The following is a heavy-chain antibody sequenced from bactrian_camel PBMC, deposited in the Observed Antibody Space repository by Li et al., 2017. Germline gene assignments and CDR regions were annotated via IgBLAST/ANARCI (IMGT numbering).Heavy chain of an antibody. CDR3: ASANYGDSSMNY. D-gene: IGHD6*01. CDR1: GFTFSRYV. CDR2: INRDGSAT. V-gene: IGHV3S25*01. J-gene: IGHJ4*01. Sequence: GLVQPGGSLRLSCHVAGFTFSRYVFDWVRQVPGKGLEWVSGINRDGSATDYADSVKGRFTISRDNAKNTVYLQLNSLKTEDMAMYYCASANYGDSSMNYWGQGTQVTVS.